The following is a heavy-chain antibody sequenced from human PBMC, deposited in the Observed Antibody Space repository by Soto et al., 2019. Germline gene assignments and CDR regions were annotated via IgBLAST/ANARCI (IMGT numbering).Heavy chain of an antibody. D-gene: IGHD3-22*01. CDR3: ASLVGRYDSSAYYYYLDY. J-gene: IGHJ4*02. V-gene: IGHV1-69*13. CDR1: GGTFSSYA. Sequence: SVKVSCKASGGTFSSYAISWVRQAPGQGLEWMGGIISIFGTADYAQKFQGRVTITADESTSTAYMELSSLRSEDTAVYYCASLVGRYDSSAYYYYLDYWGQGTLVTLSS. CDR2: IISIFGTA.